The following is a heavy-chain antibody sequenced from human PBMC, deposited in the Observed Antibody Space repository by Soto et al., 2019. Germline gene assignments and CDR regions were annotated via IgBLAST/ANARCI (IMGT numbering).Heavy chain of an antibody. Sequence: PSETLSLTCAVYGGSFSCHCLSGIRQRPGKGLEWIWEINHSGGTSYNPSLKSRVTISVDTSKSQLSLKLTSATAADRAVYYCARGSVDTVDCCGFYEYWGQGTPVTVSS. CDR2: INHSGGT. V-gene: IGHV4-34*01. J-gene: IGHJ4*02. CDR1: GGSFSCHC. D-gene: IGHD3-22*01. CDR3: ARGSVDTVDCCGFYEY.